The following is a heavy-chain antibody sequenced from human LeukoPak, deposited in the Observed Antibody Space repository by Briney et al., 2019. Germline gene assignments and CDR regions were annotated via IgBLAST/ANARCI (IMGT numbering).Heavy chain of an antibody. Sequence: GGSLRLSCAASGFTFSSYGMHWVRQAPGKGLEWVAFIRYDGSNKYYADSMKGRFTISRDNSKNTLYLQMNSLRAEDTAVYYCAKDLTLYYDILTGYPPFDYWGQGTLVTVSS. CDR2: IRYDGSNK. CDR1: GFTFSSYG. D-gene: IGHD3-9*01. V-gene: IGHV3-30*02. J-gene: IGHJ4*02. CDR3: AKDLTLYYDILTGYPPFDY.